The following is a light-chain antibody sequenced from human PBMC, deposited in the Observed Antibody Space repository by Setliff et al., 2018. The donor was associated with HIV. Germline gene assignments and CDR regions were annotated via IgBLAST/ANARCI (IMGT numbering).Light chain of an antibody. Sequence: QSALAQPASVSGSPGQSITISCTGTSSDVGGYNYVSWYQQHPGKAPKLMIYDVNKRPSGVSNRFSGSKSGNTASLTISGLQAEDEADYYCSSYAGSNNVFGTGTKVTVL. CDR3: SSYAGSNNV. CDR1: SSDVGGYNY. CDR2: DVN. J-gene: IGLJ1*01. V-gene: IGLV2-14*01.